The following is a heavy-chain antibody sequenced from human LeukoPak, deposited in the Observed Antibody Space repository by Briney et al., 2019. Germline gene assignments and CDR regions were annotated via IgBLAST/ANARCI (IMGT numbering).Heavy chain of an antibody. D-gene: IGHD6-13*01. Sequence: SETLSLTCTVSGGSISSSSYYWGWIRQPPGKGLEWIGSIYYSGSTYYNPSLKSRVTISIDTSKNQFSLKLSSVTAADTAVYYCARRLAGTEAYWGQGTLVIVSS. J-gene: IGHJ4*02. V-gene: IGHV4-39*01. CDR3: ARRLAGTEAY. CDR2: IYYSGST. CDR1: GGSISSSSYY.